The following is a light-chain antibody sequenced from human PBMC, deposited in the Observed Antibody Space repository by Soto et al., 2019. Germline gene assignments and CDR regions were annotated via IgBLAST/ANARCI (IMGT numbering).Light chain of an antibody. Sequence: IVLTQSPATLSLSPGERATLSCRASQTVSSSYLAWYQQKPGQAPRLLNYGASSRATGIPDRFSGSGSGTDFTLTISRLEPEDFAIYSCQQDETSLRTFGQGTKVEIK. J-gene: IGKJ1*01. CDR2: GAS. CDR1: QTVSSSY. V-gene: IGKV3-20*01. CDR3: QQDETSLRT.